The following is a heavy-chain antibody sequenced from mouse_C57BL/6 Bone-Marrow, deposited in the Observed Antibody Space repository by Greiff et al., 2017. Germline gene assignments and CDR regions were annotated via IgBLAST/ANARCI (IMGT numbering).Heavy chain of an antibody. D-gene: IGHD1-1*01. V-gene: IGHV1-54*01. CDR3: ARPPGSSYWYFDV. CDR1: GYAFTNYL. CDR2: INPGSGGN. J-gene: IGHJ1*03. Sequence: VQLQQSGAELVRPGTSVKVSCKASGYAFTNYLIEWVKQRPGQGLEWIGVINPGSGGNNYNEKFKGKATLTADKSSSTAYMQLSSLTSEDSAVYFCARPPGSSYWYFDVWGTGTTVTVSS.